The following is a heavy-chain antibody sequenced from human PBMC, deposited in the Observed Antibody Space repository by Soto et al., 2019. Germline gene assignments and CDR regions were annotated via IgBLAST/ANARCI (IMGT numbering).Heavy chain of an antibody. D-gene: IGHD6-13*01. CDR3: ARERGPQQLVYYYYGMDV. CDR1: GGTFSSYA. V-gene: IGHV1-69*13. Sequence: ASVKVSCKASGGTFSSYAISWVRQAPGQGLEWMGGIIPIFGTANYAQKFQGRVTITADESTSTAYMELSSLRSEDTAVYYCARERGPQQLVYYYYGMDVWGQGTTVTVSS. J-gene: IGHJ6*02. CDR2: IIPIFGTA.